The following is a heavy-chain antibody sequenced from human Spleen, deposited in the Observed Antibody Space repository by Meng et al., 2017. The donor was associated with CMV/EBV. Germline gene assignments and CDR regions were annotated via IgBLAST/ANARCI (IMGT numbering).Heavy chain of an antibody. D-gene: IGHD2-15*01. CDR1: GGSFSGYY. CDR3: ARDRGGDTNYYYYGMDV. Sequence: SQTLSLTCAVYGGSFSGYYWSWIRQPPGKGLEWIGEINHSGSTNYNPSLKSRVTISVDTSKNQFSLKLSSVTAADTAVYYCARDRGGDTNYYYYGMDVWGQGTTVTVSS. V-gene: IGHV4-34*01. CDR2: INHSGST. J-gene: IGHJ6*02.